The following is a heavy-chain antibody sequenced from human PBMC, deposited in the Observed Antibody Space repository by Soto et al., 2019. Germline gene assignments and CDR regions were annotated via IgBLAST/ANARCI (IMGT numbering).Heavy chain of an antibody. CDR1: GFTFDDYA. V-gene: IGHV3-9*01. CDR3: AKDKAVAEWRGFDY. CDR2: ISWHSDSI. J-gene: IGHJ4*02. Sequence: EVQLVESVGGLVQPGRSLRLSCAASGFTFDDYAMHWVRQAPGKGLEWVSGISWHSDSIGYADSVKGRFTISRDNSKNSLYLQMNSLRAEDTALYYCAKDKAVAEWRGFDYWGQGTLVTVSS. D-gene: IGHD6-19*01.